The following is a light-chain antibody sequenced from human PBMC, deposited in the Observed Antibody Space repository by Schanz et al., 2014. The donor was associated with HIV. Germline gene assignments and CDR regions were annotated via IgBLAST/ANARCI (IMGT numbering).Light chain of an antibody. CDR3: QSYDSGLSGWV. CDR1: SSNIGSNA. J-gene: IGLJ3*02. CDR2: NSY. V-gene: IGLV1-47*02. Sequence: QSVLTQPPSASGTPGQRVTISCSVSSSNIGSNAVNSFQPLPGTAPKIPIYNSYHRPSGVPDRFSGSGSGTSASLAISGLRSEDEADYYCQSYDSGLSGWVFGGGTKLTVL.